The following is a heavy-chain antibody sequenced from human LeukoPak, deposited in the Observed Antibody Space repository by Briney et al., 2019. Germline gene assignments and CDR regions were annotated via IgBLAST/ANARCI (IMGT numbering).Heavy chain of an antibody. CDR1: GFTFSSYS. Sequence: GGSLRLSCAASGFTFSSYSMNWVRQAPGKGLEWVSSISSSSSYIYYADSVKGRFTISRDNAKNSLYLQMNSLRAEDTAVYYCAREVVVAAIDPWGQGTLVTVSS. CDR2: ISSSSSYI. D-gene: IGHD2-15*01. CDR3: AREVVVAAIDP. V-gene: IGHV3-21*01. J-gene: IGHJ5*02.